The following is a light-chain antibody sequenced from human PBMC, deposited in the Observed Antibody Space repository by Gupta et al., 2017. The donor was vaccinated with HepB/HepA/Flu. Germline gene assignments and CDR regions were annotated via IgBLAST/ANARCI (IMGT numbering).Light chain of an antibody. CDR2: KAS. Sequence: DIQMTQSPSTPSASVGDRVTITCRASQSISSWLAWYQQKSGKAPKLLIYKASSLESGVPSRFSGSGSGTEFTLTISSLQPDDFATYYCQQYNSYPVTFGQGTKLEIK. CDR3: QQYNSYPVT. CDR1: QSISSW. V-gene: IGKV1-5*03. J-gene: IGKJ2*01.